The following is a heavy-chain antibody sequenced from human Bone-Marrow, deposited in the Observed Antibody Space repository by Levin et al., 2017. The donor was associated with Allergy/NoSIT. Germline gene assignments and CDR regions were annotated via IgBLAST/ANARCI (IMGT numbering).Heavy chain of an antibody. J-gene: IGHJ4*02. D-gene: IGHD4-17*01. Sequence: GGSLRLSCAASGFIFSNYSVHWVRQAPGKGLEWVASITKTSSYKYYADSVKGRFTISRDNAKNSLYLQMSNLGAEDTAVYFCARVYGDYVAFDYWGQGTLVTVSS. CDR1: GFIFSNYS. V-gene: IGHV3-21*06. CDR2: ITKTSSYK. CDR3: ARVYGDYVAFDY.